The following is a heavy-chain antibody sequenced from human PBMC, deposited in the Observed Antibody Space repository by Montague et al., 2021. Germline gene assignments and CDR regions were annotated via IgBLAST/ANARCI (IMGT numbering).Heavy chain of an antibody. V-gene: IGHV3-9*01. CDR1: GFRFDDYT. Sequence: SLRLSLSASGFRFDDYTMHWVRQVPGKGLEWVSGIGWNSNTIDYVDSVKGRFTISRDHAKNSLYLEMNSLRAEDTALYFCAKEKGIALVRGLDYWGQGTQVTVSS. CDR2: IGWNSNTI. D-gene: IGHD3-10*01. CDR3: AKEKGIALVRGLDY. J-gene: IGHJ4*02.